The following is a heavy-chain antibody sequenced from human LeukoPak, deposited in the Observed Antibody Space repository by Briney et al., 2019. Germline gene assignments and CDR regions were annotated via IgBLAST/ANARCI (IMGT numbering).Heavy chain of an antibody. J-gene: IGHJ5*02. CDR1: GYTFTSYG. Sequence: ASVKVSCKASGYTFTSYGISWVRQAPGQGLERMGWISAYNGNTNYAQKLQGRVTMTTDTSTSTAYMELRSLRSDGTAVYYCARDEARYSSGYYPNWFDPWGQGTLVTVSS. CDR3: ARDEARYSSGYYPNWFDP. V-gene: IGHV1-18*01. D-gene: IGHD3-22*01. CDR2: ISAYNGNT.